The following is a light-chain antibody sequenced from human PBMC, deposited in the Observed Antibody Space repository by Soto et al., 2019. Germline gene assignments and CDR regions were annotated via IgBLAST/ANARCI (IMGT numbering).Light chain of an antibody. CDR3: QQRSNWIT. J-gene: IGKJ5*01. V-gene: IGKV3-11*01. CDR1: QSVSSY. CDR2: DAS. Sequence: EIVLTQSPATLSLSPGERATLSCRASQSVSSYLAWYQQKPVPAPRLLIYDASNRATGIPARFSGSGSGTDFTLTISSLEPEDFAVYYCQQRSNWITFGQGTRLEIK.